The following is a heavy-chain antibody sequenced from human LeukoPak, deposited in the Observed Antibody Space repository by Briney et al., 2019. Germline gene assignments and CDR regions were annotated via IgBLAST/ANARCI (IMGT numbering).Heavy chain of an antibody. D-gene: IGHD2-15*01. CDR3: LGGVAADY. CDR1: RFSFSHYW. J-gene: IGHJ4*02. V-gene: IGHV3-7*01. Sequence: GGSLRLSCAASRFSFSHYWVTWVRRAPGKGGEGVANINQDASDKHYADSVKGRFTISRDNAKNSLYLQMNSLRVEDTAVYYCLGGVAADYWGRGTLVTVSS. CDR2: INQDASDK.